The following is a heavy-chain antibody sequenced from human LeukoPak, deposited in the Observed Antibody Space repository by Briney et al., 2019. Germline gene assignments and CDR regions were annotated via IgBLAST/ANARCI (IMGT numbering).Heavy chain of an antibody. D-gene: IGHD1/OR15-1a*01. CDR3: AKAAGTRKEKGMDV. J-gene: IGHJ6*02. CDR2: VSSDSTYT. CDR1: GFTFSSNS. V-gene: IGHV3-21*01. Sequence: GGSLRLSCAASGFTFSSNSMNWVCEARGGGVEWVSYVSSDSTYTYYADSVKGRFTISRDNAKNTVYLQMNSLRAEDTAVYYCAKAAGTRKEKGMDVWGQGTTVTVSS.